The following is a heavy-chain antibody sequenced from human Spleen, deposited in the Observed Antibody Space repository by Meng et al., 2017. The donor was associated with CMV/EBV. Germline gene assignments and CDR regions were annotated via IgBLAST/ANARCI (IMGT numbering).Heavy chain of an antibody. CDR2: VYDLGST. V-gene: IGHV4-59*12. CDR3: AREVRINCSSTSCYSHGMDV. CDR1: SGSMSGFF. J-gene: IGHJ6*02. D-gene: IGHD2-2*01. Sequence: SETLSLTCSVSSGSMSGFFWTWIRQAPGKGLEWIGYVYDLGSTKYNPSLSSAVTMSLDTSKTQFSLRLSSVTAADTAVYYCAREVRINCSSTSCYSHGMDVWGQGTTVTVSS.